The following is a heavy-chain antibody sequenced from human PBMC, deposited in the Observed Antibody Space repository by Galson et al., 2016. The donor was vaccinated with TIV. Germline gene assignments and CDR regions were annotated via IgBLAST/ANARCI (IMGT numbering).Heavy chain of an antibody. CDR1: GDSITSINW. J-gene: IGHJ6*02. CDR3: AKFISGLYGMDV. Sequence: PETLSLTCTVSGDSITSINWCAWVRQPPGKGLEWIGEIHQSGTTNYNPSLKSQVTMSVDKSKNQVSLKVNSVTAADTAVYYCAKFISGLYGMDVWGQGTTVTVSS. D-gene: IGHD2/OR15-2a*01. CDR2: IHQSGTT. V-gene: IGHV4-4*03.